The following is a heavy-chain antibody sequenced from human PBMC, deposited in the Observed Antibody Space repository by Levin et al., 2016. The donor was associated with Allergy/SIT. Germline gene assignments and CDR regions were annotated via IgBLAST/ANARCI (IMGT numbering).Heavy chain of an antibody. V-gene: IGHV3-23*01. D-gene: IGHD2-2*01. CDR3: AKNRPEYLLPNYFFDY. CDR1: GFTFSSYA. CDR2: ISGDGTVT. J-gene: IGHJ4*02. Sequence: GESLKISCAASGFTFSSYAMSWVRQAPGKGLEWVSAISGDGTVTYYADSVRGRFTISRDNSKNTLHLQMNSLRAEDTAVYYCAKNRPEYLLPNYFFDYWGQGTLVTVSS.